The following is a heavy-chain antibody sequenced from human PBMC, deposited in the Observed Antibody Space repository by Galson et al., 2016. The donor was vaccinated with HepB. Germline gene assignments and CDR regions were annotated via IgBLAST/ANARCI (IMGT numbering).Heavy chain of an antibody. V-gene: IGHV3-30*03. J-gene: IGHJ5*02. Sequence: SLRLSCAASGFTFSSYGMHWVRQAPGKGLEWVAVISYDGSNKYYADSVKGRFTISRDNAKNSLYLQMNSLRVEDTAVYYCARAGDRSDYFQLRWVDPWGQGTLVTVSS. D-gene: IGHD3-22*01. CDR2: ISYDGSNK. CDR1: GFTFSSYG. CDR3: ARAGDRSDYFQLRWVDP.